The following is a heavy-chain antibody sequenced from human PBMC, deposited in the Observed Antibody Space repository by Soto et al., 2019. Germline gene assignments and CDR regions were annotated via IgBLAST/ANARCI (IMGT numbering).Heavy chain of an antibody. CDR2: IKQDGSEK. Sequence: TGGSLRLSCAASGFTFSSYWMSWVRQAPGKGLEWVANIKQDGSEKYYVDSVKGRFTISRDNAKNSLYLQMNSLRAEDTAVYYCARDGSLYDFWSGYYSGTPGMDVSGPAPTVTVSS. CDR1: GFTFSSYW. V-gene: IGHV3-7*01. J-gene: IGHJ6*02. D-gene: IGHD3-3*01. CDR3: ARDGSLYDFWSGYYSGTPGMDV.